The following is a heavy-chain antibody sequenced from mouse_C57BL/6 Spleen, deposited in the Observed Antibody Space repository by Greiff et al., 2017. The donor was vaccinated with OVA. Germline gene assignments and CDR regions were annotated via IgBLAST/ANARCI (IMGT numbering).Heavy chain of an antibody. CDR3: ASMVTSYYFDY. D-gene: IGHD2-2*01. CDR2: ISSGGSYT. V-gene: IGHV5-6*02. J-gene: IGHJ2*01. Sequence: EVKLEESGGDLVKPGGSLKLSCAASGFTFSSYGMSWVRQTPDKRLEWVATISSGGSYTYYPDSVKGRFTISRDNAKNTLYLQMSSLKSEDTAMYYCASMVTSYYFDYWGQGTTLTVSS. CDR1: GFTFSSYG.